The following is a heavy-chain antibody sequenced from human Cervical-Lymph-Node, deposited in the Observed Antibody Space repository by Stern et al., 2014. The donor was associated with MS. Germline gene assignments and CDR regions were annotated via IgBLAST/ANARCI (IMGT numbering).Heavy chain of an antibody. D-gene: IGHD4-17*01. V-gene: IGHV3-30*04. CDR3: ARDRLDGDYVYYYGLDV. CDR1: GFTFSRYA. J-gene: IGHJ6*02. Sequence: VQLVESGGGVVRPGRALRLSCATSGFTFSRYAVLCVLQAPGKEREGVAAVSYDGSNKFYGDSVKGRFTISRDNSKNTLFLQMNNLRPEDSGVYHCARDRLDGDYVYYYGLDVWGQGTTVTVSS. CDR2: VSYDGSNK.